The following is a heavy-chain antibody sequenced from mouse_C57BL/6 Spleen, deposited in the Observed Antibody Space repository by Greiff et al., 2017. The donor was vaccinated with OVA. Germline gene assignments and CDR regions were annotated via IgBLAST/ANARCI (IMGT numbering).Heavy chain of an antibody. CDR1: GFTFNTYA. Sequence: EVQLQESGGGLVQPKGSLKLSCAASGFTFNTYAMHWVRQAPGTGLEWVARIRSKSSNYATYYADSVKDRFTISRDDSQSMLYLQMNNLKTEDTAMYYCVRDFYYYGSSYGEFAYWGQGTLVTVSA. D-gene: IGHD1-1*01. J-gene: IGHJ3*01. V-gene: IGHV10-3*01. CDR2: IRSKSSNYAT. CDR3: VRDFYYYGSSYGEFAY.